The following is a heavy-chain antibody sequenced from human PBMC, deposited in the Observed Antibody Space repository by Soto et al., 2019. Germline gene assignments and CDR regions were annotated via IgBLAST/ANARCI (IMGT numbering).Heavy chain of an antibody. V-gene: IGHV1-46*03. CDR2: IDPSGGSP. D-gene: IGHD2-8*02. Sequence: QVQLVQSGAEVKKPGASVKVSCKASGYTFTNYYIHWVRQAPGQGLEWMGIIDPSGGSPTNAQKFQGRVALTRDTSASAVYLQLSSLRSDDTAVYFCTRDPPGARWCSDYWGQGTLVTVSS. CDR1: GYTFTNYY. J-gene: IGHJ4*02. CDR3: TRDPPGARWCSDY.